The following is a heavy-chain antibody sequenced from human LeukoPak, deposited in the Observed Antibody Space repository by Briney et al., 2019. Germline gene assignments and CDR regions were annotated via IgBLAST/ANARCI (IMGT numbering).Heavy chain of an antibody. CDR1: GFTFNTYG. D-gene: IGHD3-16*01. CDR2: ISYDGTNK. Sequence: PGGSLRLSCAASGFTFNTYGMHWVRQAPGKGLEWVAVISYDGTNKYYADSVKGRFTISRDNSKNTLYLQMNSLRAEDTAVYYCAGGRHEIAKILGVGIFDYWGQGTPVTLYS. CDR3: AGGRHEIAKILGVGIFDY. V-gene: IGHV3-30*03. J-gene: IGHJ4*01.